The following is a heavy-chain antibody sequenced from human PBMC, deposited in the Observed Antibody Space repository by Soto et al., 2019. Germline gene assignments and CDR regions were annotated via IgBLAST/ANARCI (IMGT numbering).Heavy chain of an antibody. CDR2: IYYSGST. V-gene: IGHV4-39*01. Sequence: PSETLSLTCTVSGGSTSSSSYYWGWIRQPPGKGLEWIGSIYYSGSTYYNPSLKSRVTISVDTSKNQFSLKLSSVTAADTAVYYCTRGRFGELLTRYFDYWGQGTLVTVSS. CDR3: TRGRFGELLTRYFDY. D-gene: IGHD3-10*01. J-gene: IGHJ4*02. CDR1: GGSTSSSSYY.